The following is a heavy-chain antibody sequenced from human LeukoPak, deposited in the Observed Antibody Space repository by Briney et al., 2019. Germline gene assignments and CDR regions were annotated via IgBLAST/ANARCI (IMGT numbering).Heavy chain of an antibody. J-gene: IGHJ6*03. Sequence: SETLSLTCTVSGGSISSYYWSWIRQPAGKGLEWIGRIYTSGSTNYNPSLKSQVTMSVDTSKNQFSLKLSSVTAADTAVYYCARGPALVVPAAPLYYYYMDVWGKGTTVTVSS. CDR1: GGSISSYY. D-gene: IGHD2-2*01. V-gene: IGHV4-4*07. CDR3: ARGPALVVPAAPLYYYYMDV. CDR2: IYTSGST.